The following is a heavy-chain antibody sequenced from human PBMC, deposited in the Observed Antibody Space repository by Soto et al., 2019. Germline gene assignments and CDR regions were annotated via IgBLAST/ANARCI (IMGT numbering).Heavy chain of an antibody. Sequence: GGSLRLSCAASGFTFSSYAMSWVRQAPGKGLEWVSAISGSGGSTYYADSVKGRFTISRDNSKNTLYLQMNSLRAEDTAVYYCAKVPHIVVVPAAIDYWGQGTLVTVSS. V-gene: IGHV3-23*01. D-gene: IGHD2-2*01. J-gene: IGHJ4*02. CDR1: GFTFSSYA. CDR2: ISGSGGST. CDR3: AKVPHIVVVPAAIDY.